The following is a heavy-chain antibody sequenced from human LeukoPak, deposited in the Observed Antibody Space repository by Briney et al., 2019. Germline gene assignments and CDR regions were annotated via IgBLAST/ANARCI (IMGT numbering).Heavy chain of an antibody. CDR1: GYTFTSYS. CDR3: ARDQQERTAAIYSNYMDV. J-gene: IGHJ6*03. D-gene: IGHD2-2*02. Sequence: ASVKVSCKASGYTFTSYSINWVRQATGQGLEWMGWMNPNSGGSGPAQKFQGRVTMTWNTPISTAYMELSSLTSDDTAVYYCARDQQERTAAIYSNYMDVWGKGTTVTVSS. V-gene: IGHV1-8*01. CDR2: MNPNSGGS.